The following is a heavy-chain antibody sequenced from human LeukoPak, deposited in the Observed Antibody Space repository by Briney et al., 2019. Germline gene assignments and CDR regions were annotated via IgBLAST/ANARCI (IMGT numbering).Heavy chain of an antibody. V-gene: IGHV1-2*02. CDR1: GYTFTGYY. J-gene: IGHJ5*02. D-gene: IGHD2-2*01. CDR3: AREAAIVLALDP. CDR2: INPNSGGT. Sequence: ASVKVSCKASGYTFTGYYMHWVRQAPGQGLEWMGWINPNSGGTNYAQKFQGRVTMTRDTSISTAYMELSRLRSDDTAVYYRAREAAIVLALDPWGQGTLVTVSS.